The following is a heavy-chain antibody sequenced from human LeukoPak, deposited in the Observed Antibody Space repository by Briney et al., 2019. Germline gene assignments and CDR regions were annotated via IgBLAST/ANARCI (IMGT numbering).Heavy chain of an antibody. CDR3: ARSPTSPGIAAAGTDY. V-gene: IGHV3-48*03. J-gene: IGHJ4*02. Sequence: GGSLRLSCAASGFTFSSYEMNWVRQAPGKGLEWVSYISSSGSTIYYADSVRGRFTISRDNAKNSLYLQMNSLRAEDTAVYYCARSPTSPGIAAAGTDYWGQGTLVTVSS. CDR1: GFTFSSYE. CDR2: ISSSGSTI. D-gene: IGHD6-13*01.